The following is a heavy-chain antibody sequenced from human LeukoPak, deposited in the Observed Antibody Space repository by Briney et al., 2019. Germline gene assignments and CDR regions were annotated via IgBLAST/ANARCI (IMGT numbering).Heavy chain of an antibody. CDR3: ARRSIPAEGSFDP. V-gene: IGHV4-39*01. CDR1: GGSMNTADYY. J-gene: IGHJ5*02. D-gene: IGHD6-13*01. Sequence: PSETLSLTCSVSGGSMNTADYYWVWIRQTPGKGLEWIGRISYSGSDYYNPSLRSRVTMSVDTSKNQFSLELRSLIAADTAVYYCARRSIPAEGSFDPWGQGTLVTVSS. CDR2: ISYSGSD.